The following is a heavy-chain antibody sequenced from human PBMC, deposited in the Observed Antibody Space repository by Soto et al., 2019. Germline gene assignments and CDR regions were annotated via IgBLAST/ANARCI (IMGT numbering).Heavy chain of an antibody. CDR2: IYYSGST. Sequence: SETLSLTCTVSGGSISSSSYYWGWIRQPPGKGLEWIGSIYYSGSTYYNPSLKSRVTISVDTSKNQFSLKLSSVTAADTAVYYCARHQDEWLPYFDYWGQGTLVTVSS. J-gene: IGHJ4*02. V-gene: IGHV4-39*01. CDR1: GGSISSSSYY. D-gene: IGHD5-12*01. CDR3: ARHQDEWLPYFDY.